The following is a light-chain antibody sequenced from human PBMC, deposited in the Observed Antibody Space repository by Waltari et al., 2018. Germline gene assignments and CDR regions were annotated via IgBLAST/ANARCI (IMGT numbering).Light chain of an antibody. V-gene: IGKV3D-15*01. CDR1: QSVSNS. Sequence: EIVMTQSPPTLSVSPGERATLSCRASQSVSNSLAWYQHRPGRAPRLLIHSASTRAPGIPARFSGSGSETEFTLTISKLQSEDFALYYCQQYNNWPPITFGQGTRLEIK. CDR2: SAS. CDR3: QQYNNWPPIT. J-gene: IGKJ5*01.